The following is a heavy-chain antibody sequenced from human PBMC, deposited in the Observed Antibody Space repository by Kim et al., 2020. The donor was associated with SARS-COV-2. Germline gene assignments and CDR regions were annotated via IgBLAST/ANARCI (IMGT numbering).Heavy chain of an antibody. CDR2: IYNTGGT. V-gene: IGHV3-53*01. J-gene: IGHJ4*02. D-gene: IGHD6-13*01. CDR3: ARAIGGAGVHFVF. CDR1: GFSVSGIY. Sequence: GGSLRLSCAASGFSVSGIYMNWVRQAPGKGLEWVSVIYNTGGTNYADPVKGRFTISRDTSKNTLDLQMNSLRAEDTAMYYCARAIGGAGVHFVFWGQGTL.